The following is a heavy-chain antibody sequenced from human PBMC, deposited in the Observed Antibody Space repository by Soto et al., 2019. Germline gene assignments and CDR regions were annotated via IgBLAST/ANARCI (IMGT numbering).Heavy chain of an antibody. J-gene: IGHJ4*02. V-gene: IGHV5-51*01. CDR3: ARLPLGYCSSTSCYDPYYFDY. Sequence: GESLKISCKGSGYSFTSYWIGWVRQMPGKGLEWMGIIYPGDSDTRYSPSFQGQVTISADKSISTAYLQWSSLKASDTAMYYCARLPLGYCSSTSCYDPYYFDYWGQGTLVTVSS. CDR1: GYSFTSYW. D-gene: IGHD2-2*01. CDR2: IYPGDSDT.